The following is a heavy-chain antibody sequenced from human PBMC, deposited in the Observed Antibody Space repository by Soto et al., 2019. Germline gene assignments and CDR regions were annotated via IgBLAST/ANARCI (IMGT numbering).Heavy chain of an antibody. CDR3: ARGETDLGV. CDR2: IIPIFSSR. Sequence: QVQLVQSGAEVKKPGSSVKVSCKTSRYTFNKYAFNWVRQAPGQGLEWMGWIIPIFSSRNYAEKFQGRVTITADDSTSTAYTELRSLRFEDTAVYYCARGETDLGVWGQGTTVTVSS. CDR1: RYTFNKYA. J-gene: IGHJ6*02. V-gene: IGHV1-69*01.